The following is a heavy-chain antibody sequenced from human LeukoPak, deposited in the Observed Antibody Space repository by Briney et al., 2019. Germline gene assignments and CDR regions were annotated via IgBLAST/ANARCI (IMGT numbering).Heavy chain of an antibody. Sequence: SVKVSCKASGGTFSSYAISWVRQAPGQGLEWMGGIIPIFGTANYAQKFQGRVTITADGSTSTAYMELSSLRSEDTAVYYCARGPLRYCSGGSCPNWFDPWGQGTLVTVSS. J-gene: IGHJ5*02. CDR2: IIPIFGTA. CDR3: ARGPLRYCSGGSCPNWFDP. CDR1: GGTFSSYA. D-gene: IGHD2-15*01. V-gene: IGHV1-69*01.